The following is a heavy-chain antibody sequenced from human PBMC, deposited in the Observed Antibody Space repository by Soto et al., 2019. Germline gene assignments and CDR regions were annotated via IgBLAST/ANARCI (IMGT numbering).Heavy chain of an antibody. V-gene: IGHV3-53*02. CDR3: ARVADYYDSSGYYSYFDY. D-gene: IGHD3-22*01. Sequence: EVQLVETGGGLIQPGGSLRLSCAASGFTVSSNYMSWVRQAPGKGLEWVSVIYSGGSTYYADSVKGRFTISRDNSKNTLYLQMNSLRAEDTAVYYCARVADYYDSSGYYSYFDYWGQGTLVTVSP. J-gene: IGHJ4*01. CDR2: IYSGGST. CDR1: GFTVSSNY.